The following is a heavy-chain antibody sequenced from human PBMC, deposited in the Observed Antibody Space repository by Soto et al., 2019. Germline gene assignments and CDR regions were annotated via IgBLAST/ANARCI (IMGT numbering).Heavy chain of an antibody. J-gene: IGHJ6*02. Sequence: ASVKVSCKVSGYTLTELSMHWVRQAPGKGLEWMGGFDPEDGETIYAQKFQGRVTMTEDTSTDTAYMELSSLRSEDTAVYYCATESQLPFWSGTAPTDYGMDVWGQGTTVTVSS. CDR1: GYTLTELS. V-gene: IGHV1-24*01. CDR2: FDPEDGET. CDR3: ATESQLPFWSGTAPTDYGMDV. D-gene: IGHD3-3*01.